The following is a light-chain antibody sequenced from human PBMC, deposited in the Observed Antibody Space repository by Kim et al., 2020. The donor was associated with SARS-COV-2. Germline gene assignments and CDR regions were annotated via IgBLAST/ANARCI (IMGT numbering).Light chain of an antibody. CDR1: QSVSSN. CDR2: GAS. CDR3: QQYNNWPVT. J-gene: IGKJ2*01. Sequence: EIVMTQSPATLSVSPGERATLSCRASQSVSSNLAWYQQKPGRAPSLLIYGASTRATGIPDRFSGSGSGTEFTLAISSLQSEDFAVYYCQQYNNWPVTFGQGTKLEIK. V-gene: IGKV3-15*01.